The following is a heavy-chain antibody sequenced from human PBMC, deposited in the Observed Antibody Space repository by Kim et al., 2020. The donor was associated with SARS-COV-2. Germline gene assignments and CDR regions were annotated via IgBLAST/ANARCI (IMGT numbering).Heavy chain of an antibody. V-gene: IGHV1-69*13. CDR3: ARMSGLPMIVVLDAFDI. D-gene: IGHD3-22*01. CDR1: GGTFSSYA. Sequence: SVKVSCKASGGTFSSYAISWVRQAPGQGLEWMGGIIPIFGTANYAQKFQGRVTITADESTSTAYMELSSLRSEDTAVYYCARMSGLPMIVVLDAFDIWGQGTMVTVSS. J-gene: IGHJ3*02. CDR2: IIPIFGTA.